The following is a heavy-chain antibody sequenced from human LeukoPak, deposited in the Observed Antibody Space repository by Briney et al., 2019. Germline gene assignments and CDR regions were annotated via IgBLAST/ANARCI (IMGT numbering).Heavy chain of an antibody. D-gene: IGHD3-3*01. Sequence: SETLSLTCAVYGGSFSGYYWSWIRQHPGKGLEWIGYIYYSGSTYYNPSLKSRVTISVDTSKNQFSLKLSSVTAADTAVYYCAREPESGYTIDYWGQGTLVTVS. CDR3: AREPESGYTIDY. J-gene: IGHJ4*02. CDR2: IYYSGST. CDR1: GGSFSGYY. V-gene: IGHV4-31*11.